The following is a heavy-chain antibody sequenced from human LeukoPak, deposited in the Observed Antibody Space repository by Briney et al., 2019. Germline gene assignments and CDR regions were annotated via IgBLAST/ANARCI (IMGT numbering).Heavy chain of an antibody. Sequence: GGSLRHFCAASGFTFSSYEMNWVRPAPGRGLEWVSYISSSGSTIYHADSVKGRFTISRDNAKNSLHLQMNSLRAGHTAVYYCAELGITMIGGVWGKGTTVTISS. D-gene: IGHD3-10*02. CDR1: GFTFSSYE. J-gene: IGHJ6*04. V-gene: IGHV3-48*03. CDR2: ISSSGSTI. CDR3: AELGITMIGGV.